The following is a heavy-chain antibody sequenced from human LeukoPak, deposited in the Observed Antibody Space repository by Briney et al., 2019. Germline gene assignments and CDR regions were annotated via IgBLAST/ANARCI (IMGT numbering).Heavy chain of an antibody. J-gene: IGHJ3*02. CDR2: IIPIFGTA. CDR1: GGTFSSYA. Sequence: GSSVKVSCKASGGTFSSYAISWVRQAPGQGLEWMGGIIPIFGTANYAQKFQGRVTITTDESRYTAYMELINLKSDDTAVYYCAGFFYDSSGDAFDIWGQGTMVTVSS. CDR3: AGFFYDSSGDAFDI. D-gene: IGHD3-22*01. V-gene: IGHV1-69*05.